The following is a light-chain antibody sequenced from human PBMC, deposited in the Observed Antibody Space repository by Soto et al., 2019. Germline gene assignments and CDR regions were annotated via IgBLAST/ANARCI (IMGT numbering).Light chain of an antibody. J-gene: IGKJ4*01. Sequence: DIQLTQSPSFLSASVGDRVTITCRASQDISSHLAWYQQKPGKAPKLLIDAASTWQSGVPSGFGGSGSGTEVTLTLSSLQPEDLATDYCQQVNTYPLTFGGWTQVEIK. CDR2: AAS. CDR1: QDISSH. V-gene: IGKV1-9*01. CDR3: QQVNTYPLT.